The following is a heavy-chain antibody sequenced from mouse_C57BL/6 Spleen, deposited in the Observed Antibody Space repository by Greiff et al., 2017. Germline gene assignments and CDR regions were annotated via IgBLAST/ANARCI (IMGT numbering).Heavy chain of an antibody. J-gene: IGHJ2*01. CDR3: ARHWMVTPSFDY. Sequence: EVQRVESGGDLVKPGGSLKLSCAASGFTFSSYGMSWVRQTPDKRLEWVATISSGGSYTYYPDSVKGRFTISRDNAKNTLYLQMSSLKSEDTAMYYCARHWMVTPSFDYWGQGTTLTVSS. D-gene: IGHD2-3*01. CDR1: GFTFSSYG. CDR2: ISSGGSYT. V-gene: IGHV5-6*01.